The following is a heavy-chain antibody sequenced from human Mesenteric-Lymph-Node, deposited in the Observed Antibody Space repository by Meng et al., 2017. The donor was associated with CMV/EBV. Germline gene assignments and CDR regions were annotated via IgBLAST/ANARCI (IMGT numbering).Heavy chain of an antibody. CDR3: ARDLTATGSVDY. J-gene: IGHJ4*02. V-gene: IGHV3-30-3*01. CDR1: GFTLSSYA. CDR2: ISNDGSNR. Sequence: CAASGFTLSSYAMHWVRQAPGKGLEWVAVISNDGSNRYSADSVKGRFTISRDSSKNTLYLQMNSLRVEDTAVYYCARDLTATGSVDYWGQGTLVTVSS. D-gene: IGHD6-13*01.